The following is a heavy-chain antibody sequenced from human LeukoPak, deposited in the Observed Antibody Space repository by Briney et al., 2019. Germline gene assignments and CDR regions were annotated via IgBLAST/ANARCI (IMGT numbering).Heavy chain of an antibody. V-gene: IGHV3-74*01. CDR3: ARVRVTVTTLDY. J-gene: IGHJ4*02. CDR2: INSDASTT. D-gene: IGHD4-17*01. Sequence: GGSLRLSCAASGFTFSSYWMHWVRQAPGKGLVWVSRINSDASTTNYADSVKGRFTISRDNAKNTLYLQMNSLRAEDTAVYYCARVRVTVTTLDYWGQGALVTVSS. CDR1: GFTFSSYW.